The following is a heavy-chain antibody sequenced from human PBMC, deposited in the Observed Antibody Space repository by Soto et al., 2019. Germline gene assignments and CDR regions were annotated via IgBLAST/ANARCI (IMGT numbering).Heavy chain of an antibody. D-gene: IGHD6-19*01. CDR3: ATYSSGWTYFDY. Sequence: ASVKVSCKASGYTFTSYGISWVRQAPGQGLEWMGWISAYNGNTNYAQKLQGRVTMTTDTSTSTAYMELRSLRSDDTAVYYCATYSSGWTYFDYWGQGTLVTVSS. CDR2: ISAYNGNT. CDR1: GYTFTSYG. J-gene: IGHJ4*02. V-gene: IGHV1-18*01.